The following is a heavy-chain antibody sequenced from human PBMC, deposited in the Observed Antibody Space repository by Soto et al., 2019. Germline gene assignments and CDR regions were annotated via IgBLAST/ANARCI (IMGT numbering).Heavy chain of an antibody. CDR2: ISSTTNYI. CDR1: GFTFSSYE. J-gene: IGHJ4*02. Sequence: PGGSLRLSCAASGFTFSSYEMNWVRQAPGKGLEWVSYISSTTNYIYYGDSMKGRFTISRDNAKNSLYLEMNSLRAEDTAVYYCAKSPDFFCSSANCYRYYFDYWSRGTLVTVSS. V-gene: IGHV3-21*05. CDR3: AKSPDFFCSSANCYRYYFDY. D-gene: IGHD2-2*02.